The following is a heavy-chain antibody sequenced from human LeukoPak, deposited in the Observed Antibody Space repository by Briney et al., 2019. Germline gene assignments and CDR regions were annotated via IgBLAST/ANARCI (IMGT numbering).Heavy chain of an antibody. CDR1: GFTFSSYS. J-gene: IGHJ4*02. D-gene: IGHD6-19*01. Sequence: GGSLRLSCAASGFTFSSYSMNWVRQAPGKGLEWVSSISSSSSYIYYADSVKGRFTISRDNAKNSLYLQMNSLRAGDTAVYYCARGGYSSGPIDYWGQGTLVTVSS. CDR3: ARGGYSSGPIDY. V-gene: IGHV3-21*01. CDR2: ISSSSSYI.